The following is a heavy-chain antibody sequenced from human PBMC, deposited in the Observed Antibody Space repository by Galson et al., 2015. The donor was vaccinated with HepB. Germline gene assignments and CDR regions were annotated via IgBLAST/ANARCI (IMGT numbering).Heavy chain of an antibody. CDR1: GFTFSNYV. J-gene: IGHJ4*02. CDR3: AKDLCGYTTRCVNRGADY. D-gene: IGHD3-16*02. Sequence: SLRLSCAASGFTFSNYVMKWVRQVPGKGLEWVSSISGRGDGTDYADSVKGRFTISRDKSKNMVYLLMNSLGADDTAVYYCAKDLCGYTTRCVNRGADYWGQGTLVTVSS. CDR2: ISGRGDGT. V-gene: IGHV3-23*01.